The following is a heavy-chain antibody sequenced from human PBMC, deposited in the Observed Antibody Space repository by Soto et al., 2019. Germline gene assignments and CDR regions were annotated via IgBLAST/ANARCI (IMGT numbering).Heavy chain of an antibody. D-gene: IGHD3-3*01. Sequence: QVQLQESGPGLVKSSETLSLTCTVSGGSIRSYYWTWIRQPPGRGLEWIGHLYYGGSTNYNPSLKSRVTISMDTSKNQFSLRLTSVTAADTGVYYCAGEGALATFGVVWGQGTRDTVSS. V-gene: IGHV4-59*01. J-gene: IGHJ4*02. CDR3: AGEGALATFGVV. CDR2: LYYGGST. CDR1: GGSIRSYY.